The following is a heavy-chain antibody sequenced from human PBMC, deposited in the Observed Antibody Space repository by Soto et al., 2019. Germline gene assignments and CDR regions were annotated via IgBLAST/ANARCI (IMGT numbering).Heavy chain of an antibody. CDR2: ISSGGKTT. CDR3: ARVGDKVYGLDY. J-gene: IGHJ4*02. D-gene: IGHD2-21*02. V-gene: IGHV3-48*03. CDR1: GYAFSNHE. Sequence: GGSLRLSCAASGYAFSNHEMNLIRQSPGKGLEWVAYISSGGKTTYYADSLKGRFTISRDNDKNSLSLEMNGLRDEDTAMYYCARVGDKVYGLDYWGQGT.